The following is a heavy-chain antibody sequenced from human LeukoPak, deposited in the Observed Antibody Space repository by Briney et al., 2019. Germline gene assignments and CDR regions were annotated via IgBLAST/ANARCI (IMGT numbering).Heavy chain of an antibody. Sequence: SETLSLTCTVSGGSISSGSYYWSWIRQPAGKGLEWIGHIYTSGSTNYNPSLRSRVTMSVDMSKNQFSLKLSSVTAADTAVYYCARDLAMVRGIITEPYYYMDVWGKGTTVTISS. CDR1: GGSISSGSYY. CDR2: IYTSGST. D-gene: IGHD3-10*01. V-gene: IGHV4-61*09. J-gene: IGHJ6*03. CDR3: ARDLAMVRGIITEPYYYMDV.